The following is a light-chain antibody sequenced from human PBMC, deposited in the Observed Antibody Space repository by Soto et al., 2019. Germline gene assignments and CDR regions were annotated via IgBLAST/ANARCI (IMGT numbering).Light chain of an antibody. V-gene: IGKV1-5*01. J-gene: IGKJ4*01. CDR3: QQYDSYPLT. CDR1: QSINNL. Sequence: DVQMTQSPSTLSASVGDRVAITFGASQSINNLLSWYQQKPGKAPKFLIYDVSTLESGVPSRFSGSGSGTEFTLTISSLQPEDFATYYCQQYDSYPLTFGGGTKVDIK. CDR2: DVS.